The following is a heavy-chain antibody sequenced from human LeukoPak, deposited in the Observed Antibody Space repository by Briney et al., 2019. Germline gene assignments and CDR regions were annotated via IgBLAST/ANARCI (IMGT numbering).Heavy chain of an antibody. D-gene: IGHD3-3*01. CDR2: IYPGDSDT. CDR3: ARQITIFAPNDAFDI. CDR1: GYSFTSYW. V-gene: IGHV5-51*01. J-gene: IGHJ3*02. Sequence: GESLKISCKGSGYSFTSYWIGWVRQMPGKGLEWMGIIYPGDSDTRYSPSFQGQVTISADKSISTAYLQWSSLKASDTAMYYCARQITIFAPNDAFDIWGQGTMVTVSS.